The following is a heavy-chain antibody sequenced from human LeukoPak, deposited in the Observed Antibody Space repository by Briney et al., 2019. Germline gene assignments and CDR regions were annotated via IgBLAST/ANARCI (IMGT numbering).Heavy chain of an antibody. Sequence: ASVKVSCKASGGTFSSYAISWVRQAPGQGLEWMGRIIPILGIANYAQKFQGRVTITADKSTSTAYMELSSLRSEDTAVYYCARVLTAGVTGSYYFDYWGQGTLVTVSS. CDR1: GGTFSSYA. D-gene: IGHD7-27*01. CDR2: IIPILGIA. J-gene: IGHJ4*02. V-gene: IGHV1-69*04. CDR3: ARVLTAGVTGSYYFDY.